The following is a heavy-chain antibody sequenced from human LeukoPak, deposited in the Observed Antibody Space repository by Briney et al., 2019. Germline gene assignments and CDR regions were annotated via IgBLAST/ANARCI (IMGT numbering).Heavy chain of an antibody. D-gene: IGHD3-10*01. J-gene: IGHJ3*02. CDR3: STGSGHAFDI. Sequence: PGGPLRLSCAASGFTFSSYWMHWVRQVPGKGLVWVSRINSDGSSTSYADSVKGRFTISRDNAKNTPYVQMNSLRAEDTAVYYCSTGSGHAFDIWGRGTMVTVSS. V-gene: IGHV3-74*01. CDR2: INSDGSST. CDR1: GFTFSSYW.